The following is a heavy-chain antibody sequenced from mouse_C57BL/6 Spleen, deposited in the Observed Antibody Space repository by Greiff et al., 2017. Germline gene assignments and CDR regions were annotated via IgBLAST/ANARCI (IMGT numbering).Heavy chain of an antibody. CDR2: IYPRSGNT. D-gene: IGHD1-1*01. CDR1: GYTFTSYG. J-gene: IGHJ2*01. V-gene: IGHV1-81*01. CDR3: ASNYGDYFDY. Sequence: QVHVKQSGAELARPGASVKLSCKASGYTFTSYGISWVKQRTGQGLEWIGEIYPRSGNTYYNEKFKGKATLTADKSSSTAYMELRSLTSEDSAVYFCASNYGDYFDYWGQGTTLTVSS.